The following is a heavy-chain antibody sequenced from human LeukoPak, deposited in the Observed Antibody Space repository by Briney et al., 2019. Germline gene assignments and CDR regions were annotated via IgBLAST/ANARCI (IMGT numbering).Heavy chain of an antibody. J-gene: IGHJ4*02. D-gene: IGHD3-22*01. V-gene: IGHV3-7*01. CDR2: IKQDGSEK. CDR1: GFTFSSYW. CDR3: ARAVVPAARLYYYDSSGYYFEYYFDY. Sequence: PGGSLRLSCAASGFTFSSYWMSWVRQAPGKGLEWVANIKQDGSEKYYVDSVKGRFTISRDNAKNSLYLQMNSLRAEDAAVYYCARAVVPAARLYYYDSSGYYFEYYFDYWGQGTLVTVSS.